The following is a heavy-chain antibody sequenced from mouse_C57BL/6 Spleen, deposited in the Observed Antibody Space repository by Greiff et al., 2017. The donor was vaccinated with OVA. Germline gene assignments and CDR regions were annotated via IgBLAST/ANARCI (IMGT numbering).Heavy chain of an antibody. V-gene: IGHV1-61*01. CDR1: GYTFTSYW. J-gene: IGHJ4*01. CDR2: IYPSDSET. CDR3: ASRSTMVTTDGYYAMDY. Sequence: QVQLQQPGAELVRPGSSVKLSCKASGYTFTSYWMDWVKQRPGQGLEWIGNIYPSDSETHYNQKFKYKATLTVDKSSSTAYMQLSSLTSEDSAVYYCASRSTMVTTDGYYAMDYWGQGTSVTVSS. D-gene: IGHD2-2*01.